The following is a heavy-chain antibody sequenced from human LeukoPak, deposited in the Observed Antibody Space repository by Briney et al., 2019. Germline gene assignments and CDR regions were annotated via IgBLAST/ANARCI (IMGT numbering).Heavy chain of an antibody. CDR3: VRRVYSGSSYYFDY. CDR1: GFTFDDSG. Sequence: GGSLRLSCAASGFTFDDSGMSWVRQDPGKGPEWVAGINWSGGGTAYADSVKGRFTISRDNAKNSLFLQMNSVRAEDTALYYCVRRVYSGSSYYFDYWGQGTLVSVSS. J-gene: IGHJ4*02. V-gene: IGHV3-20*04. D-gene: IGHD1-26*01. CDR2: INWSGGGT.